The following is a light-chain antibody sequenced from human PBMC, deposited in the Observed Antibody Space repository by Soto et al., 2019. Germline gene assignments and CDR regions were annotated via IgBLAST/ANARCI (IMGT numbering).Light chain of an antibody. J-gene: IGKJ1*01. CDR3: QQYHIYWT. CDR1: QSISNW. CDR2: RAS. V-gene: IGKV1-5*03. Sequence: DIQMTQSPSTLSASVGDRVTITCRASQSISNWLAWYQLKPGKAPKVLIYRASSLESGVPSRFSGSGSGTEFTLTISSLKPDDFATYYCQQYHIYWTFGQGTKVDIK.